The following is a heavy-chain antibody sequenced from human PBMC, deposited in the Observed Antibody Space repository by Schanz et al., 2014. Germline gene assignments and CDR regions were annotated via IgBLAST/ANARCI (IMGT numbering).Heavy chain of an antibody. Sequence: QAQLVDSGGGLVKPGGSLRLSCAASGFTFSDYYMTWIRQAPGKGLEWVSDISDSGDSTHYADSVKGRFTISRDNAKNSLFLQMNSLSAEDTAVYYCAKVAPAATYLDSWGLGTLXAVSS. V-gene: IGHV3-11*01. CDR2: ISDSGDST. J-gene: IGHJ4*02. CDR3: AKVAPAATYLDS. CDR1: GFTFSDYY. D-gene: IGHD2-2*01.